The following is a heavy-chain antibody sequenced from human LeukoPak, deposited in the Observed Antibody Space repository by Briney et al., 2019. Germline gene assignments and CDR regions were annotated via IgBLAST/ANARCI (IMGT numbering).Heavy chain of an antibody. J-gene: IGHJ4*02. CDR1: GFTFSSYA. Sequence: GGSLRLSCAASGFTFSSYAMHWVRQAPGKGLEWVAVISYDGGNKYYADSVKGRFTISRDNSKNTLYLQMNSLRAEDTAVYYCARDPPTRQYTNSFSLDYWGQGTLVTVSS. D-gene: IGHD6-13*01. CDR3: ARDPPTRQYTNSFSLDY. CDR2: ISYDGGNK. V-gene: IGHV3-30-3*01.